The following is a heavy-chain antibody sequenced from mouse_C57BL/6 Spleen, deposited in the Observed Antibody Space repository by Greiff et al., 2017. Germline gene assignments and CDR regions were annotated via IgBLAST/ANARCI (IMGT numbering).Heavy chain of an antibody. CDR1: GFTFSDYG. CDR2: ISNLAYSI. J-gene: IGHJ2*01. Sequence: EVKLMESGGGLVQPGGSLKLSCAASGFTFSDYGMAWVRQAPRKGPEWVAFISNLAYSIYYADTVTGRFTISRENAKNTLYLEMSSLRSEDTAMYYCARAEAGGKYFDYWGQGTTLTVSS. V-gene: IGHV5-15*01. D-gene: IGHD2-1*01. CDR3: ARAEAGGKYFDY.